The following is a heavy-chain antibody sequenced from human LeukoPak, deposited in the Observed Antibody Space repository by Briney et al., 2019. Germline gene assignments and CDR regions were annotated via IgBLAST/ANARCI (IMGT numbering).Heavy chain of an antibody. Sequence: SETLSLTCTVSGGSISSSTYYWGWIRQPPGKGLEWLGSIYYSGSTYYNPSLKSRVTISVDTSKNQFSLKLSSVTAADTAVYYCARRTWIQLEKEYWGQGTLVTVSS. J-gene: IGHJ4*02. V-gene: IGHV4-39*01. CDR2: IYYSGST. D-gene: IGHD5-18*01. CDR3: ARRTWIQLEKEY. CDR1: GGSISSSTYY.